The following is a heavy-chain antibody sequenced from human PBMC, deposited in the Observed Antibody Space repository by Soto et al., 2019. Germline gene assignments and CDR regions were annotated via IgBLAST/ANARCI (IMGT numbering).Heavy chain of an antibody. CDR2: TYSDGST. V-gene: IGHV3-53*01. Sequence: GGSLRLSCAASGFIVSSSYMIWVRQAPGKGLGWVSVTYSDGSTFYADSVKGRFTVSRDNSKNTLYLQMNSLTAEDTAVYYCARGIAVAVYDAFDMWGLGTTVTVSS. CDR3: ARGIAVAVYDAFDM. CDR1: GFIVSSSY. D-gene: IGHD6-19*01. J-gene: IGHJ3*02.